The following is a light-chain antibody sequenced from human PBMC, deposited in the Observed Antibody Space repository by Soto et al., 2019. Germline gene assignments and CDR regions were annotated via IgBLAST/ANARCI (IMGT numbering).Light chain of an antibody. CDR2: DVN. Sequence: QSVLTQPASGSGSPGQSISISCTGTSSDVGGYNYVSWYQQHPDKAPKLMIYDVNNRPSGVSDRFSGSKSGNTASLTISGLQAEYEADYYCSSYTSSSTLVFGTGTKLTVL. CDR1: SSDVGGYNY. J-gene: IGLJ1*01. CDR3: SSYTSSSTLV. V-gene: IGLV2-14*01.